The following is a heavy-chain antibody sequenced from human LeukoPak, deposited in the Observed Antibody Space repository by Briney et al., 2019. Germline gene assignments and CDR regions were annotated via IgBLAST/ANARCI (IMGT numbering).Heavy chain of an antibody. D-gene: IGHD1-26*01. J-gene: IGHJ4*02. CDR1: GGSTSSSNW. CDR3: SRESGPFCPFGY. V-gene: IGHV4-4*02. CDR2: IYHSGST. Sequence: SGTLSLTCAVSGGSTSSSNWWSWVRQPPGKGLEWIGEIYHSGSTNYNPSLKSRVTMSLDKSSNQLSLHLTSVTAADTATYFCSRESGPFCPFGYWGQGTLVIVSS.